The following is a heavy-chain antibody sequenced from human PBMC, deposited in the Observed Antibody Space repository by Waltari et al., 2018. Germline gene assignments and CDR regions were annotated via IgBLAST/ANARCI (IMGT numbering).Heavy chain of an antibody. Sequence: QVQLVESGGGVVQPERSLRLSCAASAFSISTYAMHWVRQAPGKGRGWVAGITYDGTNKYYAGSVKGRLIISRDNSKNMLDLQMNSLRDDDTAVYFCTRENNGFDVWGQGTMVTVSS. J-gene: IGHJ3*01. CDR1: AFSISTYA. V-gene: IGHV3-30-3*01. CDR2: ITYDGTNK. CDR3: TRENNGFDV.